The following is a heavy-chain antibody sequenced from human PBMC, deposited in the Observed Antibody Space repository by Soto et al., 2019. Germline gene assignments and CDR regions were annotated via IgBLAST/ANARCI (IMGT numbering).Heavy chain of an antibody. V-gene: IGHV4-4*07. J-gene: IGHJ5*02. CDR1: GASISGFY. CDR2: IYATGTT. D-gene: IGHD1-1*01. CDR3: VRDGTKTLRDWFDP. Sequence: SETLSLTCTVSGASISGFYWSWIRKSAGKGLEWIGRIYATGTTDYNPSLKSRVMMSVDTSKKQFSLKLRSVTAADTAVYYCVRDGTKTLRDWFDPRGQGISVTVSS.